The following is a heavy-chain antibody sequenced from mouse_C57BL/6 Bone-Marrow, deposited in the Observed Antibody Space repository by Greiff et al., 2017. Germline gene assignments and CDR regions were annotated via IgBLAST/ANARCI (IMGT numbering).Heavy chain of an antibody. Sequence: DVMLVESGGGLVKPGGSLKLSCAASGFTFSSYTMSWVRQTPEKRLEWVATISGGGGNTYYPDSVKGRFTISRDNAKNTLYLQMSSLRSEDTALYYGAREELQYYFDYWGQGTTLTVSS. CDR1: GFTFSSYT. CDR2: ISGGGGNT. D-gene: IGHD1-1*01. V-gene: IGHV5-9*01. CDR3: AREELQYYFDY. J-gene: IGHJ2*01.